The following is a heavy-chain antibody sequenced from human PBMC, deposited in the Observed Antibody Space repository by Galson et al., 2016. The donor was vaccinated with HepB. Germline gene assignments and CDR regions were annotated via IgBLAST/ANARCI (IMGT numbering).Heavy chain of an antibody. CDR2: SWFDGTKE. CDR3: AKDSLGFYVAPFDS. Sequence: SLRLSCAASGFPFSYYDTHWVRQAPGKGLEWVAVSWFDGTKEYYAESVNGRFTISRDNSKKTLFLQMKSLRSEDTAIYYCAKDSLGFYVAPFDSWGQGTQVTVSS. CDR1: GFPFSYYD. V-gene: IGHV3-33*04. D-gene: IGHD3-10*02. J-gene: IGHJ4*02.